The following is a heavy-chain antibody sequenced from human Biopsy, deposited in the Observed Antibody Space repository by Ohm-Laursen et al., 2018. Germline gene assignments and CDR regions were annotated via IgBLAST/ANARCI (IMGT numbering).Heavy chain of an antibody. D-gene: IGHD4/OR15-4a*01. CDR2: IRNT. CDR3: VQTRNDYGGFYFDY. V-gene: IGHV4-39*01. Sequence: SETLSLTCSVSGDSISSSTYYWGWIRQPPGKGLEWIGTIRNTYFRTSPKSRVTMSVDTSKNQFSLKLSSVTAADTGVYYCVQTRNDYGGFYFDYWGRGTLVTVSS. CDR1: GDSISSSTYY. J-gene: IGHJ4*02.